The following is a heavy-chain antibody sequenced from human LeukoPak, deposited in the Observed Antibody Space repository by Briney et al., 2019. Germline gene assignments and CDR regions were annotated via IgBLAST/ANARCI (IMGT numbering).Heavy chain of an antibody. CDR2: IYYSGST. D-gene: IGHD3-22*01. J-gene: IGHJ6*02. V-gene: IGHV4-31*03. Sequence: SETLSLTCTVSGGSISSGGYYWSWIRQHPGKGLEWIGYIYYSGSTYYNPSLKSRVTISVDTSKNQFSLQLNSVTPEDTAVYYCARDYYDSRGYYSKDVWGQGTTVTVSS. CDR3: ARDYYDSRGYYSKDV. CDR1: GGSISSGGYY.